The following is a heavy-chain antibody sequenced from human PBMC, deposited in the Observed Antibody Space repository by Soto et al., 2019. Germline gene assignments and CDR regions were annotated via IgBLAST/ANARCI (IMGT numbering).Heavy chain of an antibody. J-gene: IGHJ5*02. Sequence: EVQLVESGGGLVQPGGSLRLSCAASGFTFSSYSMNWVRQAPGKGLEWVSYISSSSSTIYYADSVKGRLTISRDNAKNSLYLQMNSLRDEDTAVYYCARVDIWFGNNWFDPWGQGTLVTVSS. CDR1: GFTFSSYS. CDR3: ARVDIWFGNNWFDP. CDR2: ISSSSSTI. D-gene: IGHD3-10*01. V-gene: IGHV3-48*02.